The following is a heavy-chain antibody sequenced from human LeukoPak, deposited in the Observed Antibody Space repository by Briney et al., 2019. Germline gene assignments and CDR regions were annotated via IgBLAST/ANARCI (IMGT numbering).Heavy chain of an antibody. D-gene: IGHD3-22*01. Sequence: ASVKVSCKASGYTFTGYYMHWVRQAPGQGLEWMGWINPNSGGTNYAQKFQGRVTMTRDTSISTAYMELSRLRSDDTAVYYCARDGRVSGYYYLHSDAFDIWGQGTMVTVSS. CDR3: ARDGRVSGYYYLHSDAFDI. CDR1: GYTFTGYY. CDR2: INPNSGGT. J-gene: IGHJ3*02. V-gene: IGHV1-2*02.